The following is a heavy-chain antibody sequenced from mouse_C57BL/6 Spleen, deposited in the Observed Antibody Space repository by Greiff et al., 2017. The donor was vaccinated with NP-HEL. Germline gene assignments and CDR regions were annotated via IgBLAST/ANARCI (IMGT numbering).Heavy chain of an antibody. CDR3: ARLLYYGSSYFDY. CDR1: GYTFTSYW. V-gene: IGHV1-50*01. Sequence: QVQLQQPGAELVKPGASVKLSCKASGYTFTSYWMQWVKQRPGQGLEWIGEIDPSDSYTNYNQKFKGKATLTVDTSSSTAYMQLSSLTSEDSAVYYCARLLYYGSSYFDYWGQGTTLTVSS. J-gene: IGHJ2*01. D-gene: IGHD1-1*01. CDR2: IDPSDSYT.